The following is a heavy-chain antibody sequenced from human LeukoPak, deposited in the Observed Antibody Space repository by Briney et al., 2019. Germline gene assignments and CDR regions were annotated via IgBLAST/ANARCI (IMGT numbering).Heavy chain of an antibody. V-gene: IGHV3-20*04. Sequence: GGSLRLSCAASGFTFDDYGMSWVRQAPGKGLEWVSGINWNGGSTGYADSVKGRFTISRDNAKSSLYLQMNSLRAEDTALYYCARDRGGSYHFDYWGQGTLVTVSS. D-gene: IGHD1-26*01. CDR3: ARDRGGSYHFDY. CDR2: INWNGGST. J-gene: IGHJ4*02. CDR1: GFTFDDYG.